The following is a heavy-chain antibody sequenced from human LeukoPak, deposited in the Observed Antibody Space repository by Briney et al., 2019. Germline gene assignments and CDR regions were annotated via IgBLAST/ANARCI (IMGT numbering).Heavy chain of an antibody. Sequence: VSVKVSCKASGYTFTSYGITWLRQAPGQGIEWMGWISGYNGNTNYAHKVQGRVTMTTDTSTSTAYMELRSLRSDDTAVYYCARDERYDSSGYPFDYWGQGTLVTVSS. J-gene: IGHJ4*02. D-gene: IGHD3-22*01. CDR1: GYTFTSYG. CDR2: ISGYNGNT. CDR3: ARDERYDSSGYPFDY. V-gene: IGHV1-18*01.